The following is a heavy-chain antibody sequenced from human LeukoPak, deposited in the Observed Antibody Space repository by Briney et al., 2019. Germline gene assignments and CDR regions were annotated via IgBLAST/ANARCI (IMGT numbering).Heavy chain of an antibody. J-gene: IGHJ3*02. CDR1: GYSISSGYY. CDR3: ARDYYDSSGYAFDI. Sequence: PSETLSLTCTVSGYSISSGYYWGWIRQPPGKGLEWIGSIYHSGSTYYNPSLKSRVTISVDTSKNQFSLKLSSVTAADTAVYYCARDYYDSSGYAFDIRGQGTMVTVSS. CDR2: IYHSGST. V-gene: IGHV4-38-2*02. D-gene: IGHD3-22*01.